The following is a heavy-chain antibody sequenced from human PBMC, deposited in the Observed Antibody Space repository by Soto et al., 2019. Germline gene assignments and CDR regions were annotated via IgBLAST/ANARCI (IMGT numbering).Heavy chain of an antibody. CDR3: AKTRGSSSLVYYYYGMDV. V-gene: IGHV3-23*01. Sequence: GGSLRLSCAASGFTFSSYAMSWVRQAPGKGLEWVSAISGSGGSTYYADSVKGRFTISRDNSKNTLYLQMNSLRAEDMAVYYCAKTRGSSSLVYYYYGMDVWGQGTTVTVSS. D-gene: IGHD6-6*01. J-gene: IGHJ6*02. CDR1: GFTFSSYA. CDR2: ISGSGGST.